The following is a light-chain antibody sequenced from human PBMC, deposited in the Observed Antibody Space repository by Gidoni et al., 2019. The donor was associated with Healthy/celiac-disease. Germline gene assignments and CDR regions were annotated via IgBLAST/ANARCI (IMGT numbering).Light chain of an antibody. CDR3: HQDNNWPRGT. J-gene: IGKJ1*01. CDR2: GAS. CDR1: QSVSSN. Sequence: EIVMTQSPATLSVSPGERATLSCRASQSVSSNLAWYQQKPGQAPRLLIYGASTRAPGIPARFSGSGSGTEFTLTISSLQSEDFAVYYCHQDNNWPRGTFGQGTKVEIK. V-gene: IGKV3-15*01.